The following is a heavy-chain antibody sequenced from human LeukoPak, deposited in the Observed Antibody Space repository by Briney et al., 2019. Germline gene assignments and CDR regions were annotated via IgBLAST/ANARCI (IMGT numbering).Heavy chain of an antibody. CDR1: DDSINNNY. Sequence: PSETLSLTCTVSDDSINNNYWSWIRQPPGKELECIGYIHYSGSTNYNPSLKSRVTISIDTSKNQFSLKLNSVTAADTAVYYCARRGLNRQNFDYWGQRTLVTVSS. CDR3: ARRGLNRQNFDY. CDR2: IHYSGST. D-gene: IGHD3-16*01. J-gene: IGHJ4*02. V-gene: IGHV4-59*08.